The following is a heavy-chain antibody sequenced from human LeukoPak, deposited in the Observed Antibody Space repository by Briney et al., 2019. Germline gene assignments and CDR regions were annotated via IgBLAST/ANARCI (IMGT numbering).Heavy chain of an antibody. D-gene: IGHD3-16*01. CDR1: GFIFKTYT. J-gene: IGHJ4*02. V-gene: IGHV3-21*01. CDR3: AREGNDYYYDQ. CDR2: ITDDCKYI. Sequence: AWGSLRLSWAAPGFIFKTYTMTRGRPAPGKGLEWVSSITDDCKYITYADSVKGRFTIPRDNAKNSLCLQVASLRGDDTATYYCAREGNDYYYDQWGQGTLVTVSP.